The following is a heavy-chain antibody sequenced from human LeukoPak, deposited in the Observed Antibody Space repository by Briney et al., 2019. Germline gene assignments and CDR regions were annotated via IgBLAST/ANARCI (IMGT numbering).Heavy chain of an antibody. J-gene: IGHJ4*02. CDR3: AKDNRRHYTSGPNPDSLH. Sequence: GGSLRLSCAGSGFIFNNYAMHWVRQPPGKGLEWVSGISWNSGSIDYADSVKGRFTISRDNAKISLYLQMNSLRVEDTAFYYCAKDNRRHYTSGPNPDSLHWGQGALVTVSS. CDR1: GFIFNNYA. V-gene: IGHV3-9*01. D-gene: IGHD6-19*01. CDR2: ISWNSGSI.